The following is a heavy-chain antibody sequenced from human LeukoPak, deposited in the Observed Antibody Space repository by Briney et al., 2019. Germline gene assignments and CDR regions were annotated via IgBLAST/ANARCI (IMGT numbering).Heavy chain of an antibody. CDR1: GGSISSYY. D-gene: IGHD6-19*01. CDR3: ARLNTIAVAGTLNRWFDY. J-gene: IGHJ4*02. CDR2: IYYSGST. Sequence: SETLSLTCTVAGGSISSYYWSWIRQPPGKGLEWSGYIYYSGSTNYNPSLKSRVTISVDTSKNQFSLKLSSVTAADTAVYYCARLNTIAVAGTLNRWFDYWGQGTLVTVSS. V-gene: IGHV4-59*08.